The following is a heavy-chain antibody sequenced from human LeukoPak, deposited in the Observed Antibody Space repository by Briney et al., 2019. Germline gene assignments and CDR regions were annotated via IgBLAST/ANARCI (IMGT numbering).Heavy chain of an antibody. CDR2: IRYDGNNK. V-gene: IGHV3-30*02. Sequence: GGSLRLSCAASGFTFSSYGMHWVRQAPGKGLEWVAFIRYDGNNKYYADSVKGRFTISRDNSKNTLYLQMNSLRAEDTAVYYCAKDAVFGVVPYYFDYWRQGTLVTVSS. CDR3: AKDAVFGVVPYYFDY. D-gene: IGHD3-3*01. CDR1: GFTFSSYG. J-gene: IGHJ4*02.